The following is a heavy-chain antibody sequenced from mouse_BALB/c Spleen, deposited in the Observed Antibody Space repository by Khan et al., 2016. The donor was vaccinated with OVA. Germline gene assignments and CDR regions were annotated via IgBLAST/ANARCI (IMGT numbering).Heavy chain of an antibody. J-gene: IGHJ1*01. V-gene: IGHV2-9*02. Sequence: QVQLKQSGPGLVAPSQSLSITCTVSGFSLTSYGVHWVHQPPGKGLEWLGVIWTGGSTNYNSALRSRLTINKDNSKNQVFLKMNNLQTDDTAMYCGARDLGKSHWYFDVWGAGTTVTVSS. CDR1: GFSLTSYG. CDR3: ARDLGKSHWYFDV. CDR2: IWTGGST. D-gene: IGHD1-1*01.